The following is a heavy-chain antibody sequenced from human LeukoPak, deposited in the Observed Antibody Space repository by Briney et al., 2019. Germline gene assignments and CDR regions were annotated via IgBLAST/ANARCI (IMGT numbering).Heavy chain of an antibody. CDR3: ACSGPYSNGGVMTDY. V-gene: IGHV3-66*01. Sequence: GGSLRLSCAASGRIVSSNYRNWVRQAPGKGLEWVSIIYRDGNTNYAHSVKGRFTISRDNSKNTLSLQMNSLRAEDTAVYYCACSGPYSNGGVMTDYWGQGTLVTVSS. D-gene: IGHD6-19*01. CDR1: GRIVSSNY. J-gene: IGHJ4*02. CDR2: IYRDGNT.